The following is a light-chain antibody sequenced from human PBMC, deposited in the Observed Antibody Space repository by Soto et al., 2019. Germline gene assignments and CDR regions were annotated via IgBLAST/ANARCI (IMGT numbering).Light chain of an antibody. CDR3: QQPRA. V-gene: IGKV1-39*01. CDR2: AAS. J-gene: IGKJ1*01. CDR1: QSISSY. Sequence: DIQMTQSPSSLSASVGDRVTITCRASQSISSYLNWYQQKPGKAPKLLIYAASSLQSGVPSRFSGSGSGTDFTLTISSLEPEDFAVYYCQQPRAFGQGTKVDIK.